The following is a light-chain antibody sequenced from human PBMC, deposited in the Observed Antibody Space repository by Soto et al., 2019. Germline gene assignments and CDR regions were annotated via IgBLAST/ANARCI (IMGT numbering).Light chain of an antibody. J-gene: IGKJ4*02. CDR2: WAS. Sequence: DIVMTQSPDSLAVSLGERATINCKSSQSVLYSSNNKNYLAWYQQKPGQPPKLLIYWASTRESGVPDRFSGSGSGTDVTLTISSLQAEDVAVYYCQQYYSTPLTCGGGTKVEIK. CDR1: QSVLYSSNNKNY. V-gene: IGKV4-1*01. CDR3: QQYYSTPLT.